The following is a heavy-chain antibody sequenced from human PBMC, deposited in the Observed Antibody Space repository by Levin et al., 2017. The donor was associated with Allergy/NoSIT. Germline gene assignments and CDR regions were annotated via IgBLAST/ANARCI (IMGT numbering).Heavy chain of an antibody. CDR1: GFTFSNYP. J-gene: IGHJ3*02. CDR2: IGASSGTT. Sequence: GGSLRLSCTASGFTFSNYPMSWVRQTPGKGLEWVSAIGASSGTTYYADSVKGRFTISRDNAKNSLYLQMNSLRAEDTAVYYCARLAGSYAFDIWGQGTKVTVSS. CDR3: ARLAGSYAFDI. V-gene: IGHV3-23*01. D-gene: IGHD6-19*01.